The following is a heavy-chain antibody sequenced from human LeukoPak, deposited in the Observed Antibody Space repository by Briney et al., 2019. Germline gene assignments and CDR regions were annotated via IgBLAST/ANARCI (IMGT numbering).Heavy chain of an antibody. V-gene: IGHV5-51*01. D-gene: IGHD1/OR15-1a*01. CDR3: ARHNKALVYPTFGLTSDY. CDR2: IYPGDSDT. CDR1: GYSFTSYW. J-gene: IGHJ4*02. Sequence: GESLKISCKGSGYSFTSYWIGWVRQMPGKDLEWMGIIYPGDSDTRYSPSFQGQVTISADKSISTAYLQWSSLKASDTAMYYCARHNKALVYPTFGLTSDYWGQGTLVTVSS.